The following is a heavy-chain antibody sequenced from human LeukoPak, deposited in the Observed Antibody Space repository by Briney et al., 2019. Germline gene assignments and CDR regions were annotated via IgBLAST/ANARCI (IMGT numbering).Heavy chain of an antibody. CDR3: ARAQNYGGEIFIDY. CDR1: GGSFSGYY. CDR2: INHSGST. V-gene: IGHV4-34*01. Sequence: PSETLSLTCAVYGGSFSGYYWSWIRQPPGKGLEWIGEINHSGSTNYNPSLKSRVTISVDTSKNQFSLKLSSVTAADTAVYYCARAQNYGGEIFIDYWGQGTLVTVSS. J-gene: IGHJ4*02. D-gene: IGHD4-23*01.